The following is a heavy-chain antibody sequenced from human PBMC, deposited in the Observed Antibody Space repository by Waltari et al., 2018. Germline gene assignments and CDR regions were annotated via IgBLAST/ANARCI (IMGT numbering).Heavy chain of an antibody. D-gene: IGHD6-13*01. CDR3: AHSDYRSSWYTMDV. V-gene: IGHV1-18*01. Sequence: VKLVQSGGEVKKPGASVKVSCKASGYTFISNGISWVRQAPGQGLEWVGWVSGYDGNTKYARKFQVRVSLTADTATNTAYMELTSLTADDTAVYYCAHSDYRSSWYTMDVWGQGTTVSVSS. CDR1: GYTFISNG. CDR2: VSGYDGNT. J-gene: IGHJ6*02.